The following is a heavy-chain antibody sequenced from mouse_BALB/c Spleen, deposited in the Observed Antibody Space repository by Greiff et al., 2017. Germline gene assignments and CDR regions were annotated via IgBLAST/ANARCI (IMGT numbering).Heavy chain of an antibody. CDR3: ARVKYGNYPCAY. CDR1: GFTFSSYA. V-gene: IGHV5-6-5*01. D-gene: IGHD2-10*02. J-gene: IGHJ3*01. Sequence: EVQGVESGGGLVKPGGSLKLSCAASGFTFSSYAMSWVRQTPEKRLEWVASISSGGSTYYPDSVKGRFTISRDNARNILYLQMSSLRSEDTAMYYCARVKYGNYPCAYWGQGTLVTVSA. CDR2: ISSGGST.